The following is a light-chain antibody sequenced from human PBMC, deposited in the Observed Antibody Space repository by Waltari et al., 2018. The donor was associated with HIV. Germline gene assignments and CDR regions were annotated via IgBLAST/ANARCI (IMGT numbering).Light chain of an antibody. V-gene: IGKV1-33*01. CDR1: QDMSDY. J-gene: IGKJ3*01. Sequence: DIQMTQSPSSLSASVGDRVTITCQASQDMSDYLNWYQQKPGKAPKLLIYDASNLETGVPSRFSGSGSGTDFTFTISSLQPEDIATYYCQQYDNLPFTFGPGTKVEIK. CDR3: QQYDNLPFT. CDR2: DAS.